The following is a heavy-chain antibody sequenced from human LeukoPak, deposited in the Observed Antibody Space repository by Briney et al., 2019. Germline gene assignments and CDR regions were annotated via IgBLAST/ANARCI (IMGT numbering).Heavy chain of an antibody. Sequence: ASVNVSCKASVYTFTGYYMHWVRQAPGQGLEWMGWINPNSGGTNYAQKFQGRVTMTRDTSISTAYMELSRLRSDDTAVYYCARDRGAYSSGLFDYWGQGTLVTVSS. V-gene: IGHV1-2*02. D-gene: IGHD6-19*01. CDR3: ARDRGAYSSGLFDY. J-gene: IGHJ4*02. CDR1: VYTFTGYY. CDR2: INPNSGGT.